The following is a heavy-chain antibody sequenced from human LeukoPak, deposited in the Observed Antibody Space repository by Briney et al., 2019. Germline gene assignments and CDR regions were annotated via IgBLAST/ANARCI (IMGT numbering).Heavy chain of an antibody. J-gene: IGHJ4*02. CDR2: ISYDGSNK. D-gene: IGHD6-19*01. CDR1: GFTFSSYA. Sequence: PGRYLRLSCAASGFTFSSYAMHWVRQAPGKGLEWVAVISYDGSNKYYADSVKGRFTISRDNSKNTLYLQMNSLRAEDTAVYYCARGPGGYSSGWVRYFDYWGQGTLVTVSS. V-gene: IGHV3-30*04. CDR3: ARGPGGYSSGWVRYFDY.